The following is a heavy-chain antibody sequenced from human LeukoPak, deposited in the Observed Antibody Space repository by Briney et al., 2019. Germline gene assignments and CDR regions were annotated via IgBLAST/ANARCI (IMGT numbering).Heavy chain of an antibody. CDR1: GFTFGDYY. J-gene: IGHJ6*02. CDR2: ISSSSSYT. Sequence: GGSLRLSCAASGFTFGDYYMSWIRQAPGKGLEWVSYISSSSSYTNYADSVKGRFTISRDNAKNSLYLQMNSLRAEDTAVYYCARDVPLTKNGMDVWGQGTTVTVSS. CDR3: ARDVPLTKNGMDV. V-gene: IGHV3-11*05. D-gene: IGHD3-10*02.